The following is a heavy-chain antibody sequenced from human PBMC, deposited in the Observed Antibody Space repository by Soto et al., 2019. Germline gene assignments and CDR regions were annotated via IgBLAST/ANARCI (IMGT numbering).Heavy chain of an antibody. CDR1: GGSMSNGGYS. V-gene: IGHV4-30-2*01. CDR3: ARETTASFVH. Sequence: PSETLSLTWTVSGGSMSNGGYSWSWIRQPPGKGLEWIGYIYHDGTTYYNQSLKRRATISKDGSNNQFSLNLTSVTAADTAVYYCARETTASFVHWGQGPLVTVS. CDR2: IYHDGTT. D-gene: IGHD1-1*01. J-gene: IGHJ5*02.